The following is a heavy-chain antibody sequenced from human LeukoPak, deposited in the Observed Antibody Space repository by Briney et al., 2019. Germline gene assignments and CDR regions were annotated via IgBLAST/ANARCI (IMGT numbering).Heavy chain of an antibody. D-gene: IGHD3-3*01. Sequence: GGSLRLSCAASGFTFSSYSMNWVRQAPGKGLEWVSSISSSSSYIYYADSVKGRFTISRDNSKNTLYLQMNSLRAEDTAVYYCAKGRRFLEWSLYYFDYWGQGTLVTGSS. CDR1: GFTFSSYS. CDR2: ISSSSSYI. CDR3: AKGRRFLEWSLYYFDY. J-gene: IGHJ4*02. V-gene: IGHV3-21*04.